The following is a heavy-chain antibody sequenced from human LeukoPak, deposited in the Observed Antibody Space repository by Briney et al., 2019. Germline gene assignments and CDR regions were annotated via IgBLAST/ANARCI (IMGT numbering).Heavy chain of an antibody. CDR2: IYSGGST. J-gene: IGHJ3*01. CDR1: GLTVSSNY. CDR3: ARVLDSPDAMDV. Sequence: PGGSLSLSCAASGLTVSSNYMSWARQAPGKGLEWVSDIYSGGSTYYADSVKGRFTISRGNSKNTLYFQMKTLRAGDPALYSFARVLDSPDAMDVWGQGTMVTASS. V-gene: IGHV3-53*01.